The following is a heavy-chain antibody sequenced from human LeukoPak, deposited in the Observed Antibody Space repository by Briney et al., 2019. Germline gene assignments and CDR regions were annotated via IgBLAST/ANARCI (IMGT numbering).Heavy chain of an antibody. V-gene: IGHV1-46*01. Sequence: ASVKVSCKASGYTFTSYYMHWVRQAPGQGLEWMGIINPSGGSTSYAQKFQGRVTMTRDTSTSTVYMELSSLRSEDTAVYYCARDSSPQAAGYDSSSNWFDPWGQGTLVTVSS. CDR3: ARDSSPQAAGYDSSSNWFDP. J-gene: IGHJ5*02. CDR1: GYTFTSYY. CDR2: INPSGGST. D-gene: IGHD3-22*01.